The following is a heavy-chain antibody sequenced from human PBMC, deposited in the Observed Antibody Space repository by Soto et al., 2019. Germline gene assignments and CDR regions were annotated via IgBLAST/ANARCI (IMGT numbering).Heavy chain of an antibody. Sequence: ASVKVSCKTSGYTFTSYFMHWVRQAPGHGLEWMGIINPSTGNANYAQKFQGRVTMTRDTSTSTVYMELSSLTSEDTAVYYCARSVEYYYAMDVWGQGTTVTVSS. CDR1: GYTFTSYF. CDR3: ARSVEYYYAMDV. CDR2: INPSTGNA. J-gene: IGHJ6*02. V-gene: IGHV1-46*01.